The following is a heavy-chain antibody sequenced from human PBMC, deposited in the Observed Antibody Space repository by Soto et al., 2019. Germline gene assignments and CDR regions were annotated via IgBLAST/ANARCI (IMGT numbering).Heavy chain of an antibody. CDR3: VSPEGYYDSSGYTLDY. D-gene: IGHD3-22*01. CDR2: MFYSGNT. Sequence: SHTLSLTCTVSGDSISSSTYYWGWIRQPPGKGLEWIGSMFYSGNTYYNPSLKSRVTLSIDTSKNQFSLKLNSVTAADTAVYYCVSPEGYYDSSGYTLDYWGQGTLVTVSS. CDR1: GDSISSSTYY. V-gene: IGHV4-39*01. J-gene: IGHJ4*02.